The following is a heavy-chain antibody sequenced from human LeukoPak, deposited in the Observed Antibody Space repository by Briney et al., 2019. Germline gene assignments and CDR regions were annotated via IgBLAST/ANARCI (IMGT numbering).Heavy chain of an antibody. J-gene: IGHJ4*02. CDR3: ARHRDGYYYDSSGYYPIDY. Sequence: GSLRLSCAASAFIFNNYYMSWIRQAPGKGLEWVSVIYSGGSTYYADSVKGRFTISRDNSKNTLYLQMNSLRAEDTAVYYCARHRDGYYYDSSGYYPIDYWGQGTLVTVSS. V-gene: IGHV3-66*04. CDR1: AFIFNNYY. CDR2: IYSGGST. D-gene: IGHD3-22*01.